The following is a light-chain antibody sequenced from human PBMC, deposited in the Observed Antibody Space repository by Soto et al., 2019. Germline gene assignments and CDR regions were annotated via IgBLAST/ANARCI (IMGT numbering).Light chain of an antibody. CDR3: QQYNTLSGT. V-gene: IGKV1-5*01. J-gene: IGKJ1*01. CDR2: DAS. CDR1: QSISNR. Sequence: DIQMTQSPSTLSASVGDRVTITCRASQSISNRLAWYQQKPGKAPKLLIYDASTLESGVPSRFSGSGFGTEFSLTISSLQPDDFASYYCQQYNTLSGTFGQGTKVDIK.